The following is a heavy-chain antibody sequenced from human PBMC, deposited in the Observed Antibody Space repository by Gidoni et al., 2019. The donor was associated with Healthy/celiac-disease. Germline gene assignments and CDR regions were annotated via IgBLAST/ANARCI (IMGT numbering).Heavy chain of an antibody. Sequence: VQLQESGPGLVTPSGTLSLTCAVSGGSISSSDWWRWVRQPPGKGLEWNGEIYHSGSTKYNPSLKSRVTISVDKSKNQFALKLSSVTAADTAVYYCARAPDELIVVAAFDIWGQGTMVTVSS. CDR1: GGSISSSDW. J-gene: IGHJ3*02. CDR2: IYHSGST. D-gene: IGHD3-22*01. V-gene: IGHV4-4*02. CDR3: ARAPDELIVVAAFDI.